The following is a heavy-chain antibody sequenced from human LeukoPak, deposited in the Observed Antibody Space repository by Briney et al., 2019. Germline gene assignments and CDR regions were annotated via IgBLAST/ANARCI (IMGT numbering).Heavy chain of an antibody. CDR2: ISSSGSGGNT. CDR3: ARDSGAMDYYYYGMDV. J-gene: IGHJ6*02. D-gene: IGHD5-18*01. Sequence: GGSLRLSCVASGVTLSNYAMSWARQAPGKGLEWVSGISSSGSGGNTYYADSVKGRFTISRDNAKNSLYLQMNSLRAEDTAVYYCARDSGAMDYYYYGMDVWGQGTTVTVSS. V-gene: IGHV3-21*01. CDR1: GVTLSNYA.